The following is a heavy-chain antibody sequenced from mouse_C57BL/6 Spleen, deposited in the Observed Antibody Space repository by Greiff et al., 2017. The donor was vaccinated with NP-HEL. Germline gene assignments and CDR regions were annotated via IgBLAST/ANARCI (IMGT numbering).Heavy chain of an antibody. CDR1: GYTFTSYW. V-gene: IGHV1-52*01. CDR2: IDPSDSET. J-gene: IGHJ1*03. D-gene: IGHD1-1*01. CDR3: ARYGSSDGYFDV. Sequence: QVQLQQPGAELVRPGSSVKLSCKASGYTFTSYWMHWVKQRPIQGLEWIGNIDPSDSETHYNQKFKDKATLTVAKSSSTAYMQLRSLTSEDAAVYYCARYGSSDGYFDVWGTGTTVTVSS.